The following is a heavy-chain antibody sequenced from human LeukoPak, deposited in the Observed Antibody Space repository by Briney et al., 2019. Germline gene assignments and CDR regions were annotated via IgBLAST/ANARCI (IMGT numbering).Heavy chain of an antibody. D-gene: IGHD3-16*02. Sequence: PGGSLRLSCAASGFSFSSNGMSWVRQAPGKRLEWVSTISGSSGSTYYADSVKGRFTISRDNSKNTLYLQMNSLRAEDTALYYCARAGYYDYVWGSYRTDFDYWGQGTLVTVSS. V-gene: IGHV3-23*01. CDR1: GFSFSSNG. CDR2: ISGSSGST. J-gene: IGHJ4*02. CDR3: ARAGYYDYVWGSYRTDFDY.